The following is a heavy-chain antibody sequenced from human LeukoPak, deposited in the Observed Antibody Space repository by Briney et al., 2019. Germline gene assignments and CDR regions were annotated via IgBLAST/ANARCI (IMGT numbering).Heavy chain of an antibody. CDR3: ARDGLPSKYCSSTSCFLGAFDI. V-gene: IGHV4-34*01. J-gene: IGHJ3*02. Sequence: SETLSLTCAVYGGSFSGYYWSWIRQPPGKGLEWIGEINHSGSTNYNPSLKSRVTISVDTSENQFSLKLSSVTAADTAVYYCARDGLPSKYCSSTSCFLGAFDIWGQGTMVTVSS. D-gene: IGHD2-2*01. CDR1: GGSFSGYY. CDR2: INHSGST.